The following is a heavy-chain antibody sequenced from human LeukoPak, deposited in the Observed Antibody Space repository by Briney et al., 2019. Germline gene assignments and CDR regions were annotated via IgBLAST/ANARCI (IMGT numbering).Heavy chain of an antibody. Sequence: PSETLSLTCAVYGGALSGYYWSWVRQPPGKGLEWIGEINHSGSTNYNPSLKSRVTISVDTSKNQFSLKLSSVTAAGTAVYYCARDCSGGSCYPDYWGQGTLVTVSS. CDR2: INHSGST. V-gene: IGHV4-34*01. CDR1: GGALSGYY. J-gene: IGHJ4*02. CDR3: ARDCSGGSCYPDY. D-gene: IGHD2-15*01.